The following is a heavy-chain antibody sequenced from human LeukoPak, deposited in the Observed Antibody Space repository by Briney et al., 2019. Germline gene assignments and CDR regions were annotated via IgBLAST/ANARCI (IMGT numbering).Heavy chain of an antibody. CDR1: GGSFSGYY. Sequence: SETLSLTCAVYGGSFSGYYWSWIRQPPGKGLEWIGEINHSGSTNYNPSLKSRVTISVDTSKDQFSLKLSSVTAADTAVYYCAREPPVVAGTNYFYGMDVWGQGTTVTVSS. V-gene: IGHV4-34*01. CDR3: AREPPVVAGTNYFYGMDV. D-gene: IGHD6-19*01. J-gene: IGHJ6*02. CDR2: INHSGST.